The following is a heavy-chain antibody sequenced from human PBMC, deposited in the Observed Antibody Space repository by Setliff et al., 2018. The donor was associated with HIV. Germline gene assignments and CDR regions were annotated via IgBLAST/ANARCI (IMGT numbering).Heavy chain of an antibody. CDR1: GYTFTSYG. J-gene: IGHJ6*03. Sequence: GASVKVSCKASGYTFTSYGISWVRQATGQGLEWLGWTNPKNGHTTYAQKFQGRVSMLRDTSTGTAYMELTSLTSDDAGVYYCARGYTNVEMSTTYYYYMDVWGIGTAVTVSS. D-gene: IGHD1-1*01. V-gene: IGHV1-8*02. CDR2: TNPKNGHT. CDR3: ARGYTNVEMSTTYYYYMDV.